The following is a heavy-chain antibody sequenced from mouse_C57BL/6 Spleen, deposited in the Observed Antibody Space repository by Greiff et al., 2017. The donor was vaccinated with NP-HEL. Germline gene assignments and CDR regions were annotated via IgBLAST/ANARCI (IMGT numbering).Heavy chain of an antibody. CDR1: GFTFSSYA. D-gene: IGHD3-2*02. Sequence: EVKLVESGGGLVKPGGSLKLSCAASGFTFSSYAMSWVRQTPEKRLEWVATISDGGSYTYYPDNVKGRFTISRDNAKNNLYLQMSHLKSEDTAMYYCAKDVTAQATGFAYWGQGTLVTVSA. J-gene: IGHJ3*01. CDR2: ISDGGSYT. CDR3: AKDVTAQATGFAY. V-gene: IGHV5-4*01.